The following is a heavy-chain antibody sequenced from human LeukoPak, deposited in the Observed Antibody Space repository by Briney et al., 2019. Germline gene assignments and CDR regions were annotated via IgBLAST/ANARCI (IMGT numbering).Heavy chain of an antibody. V-gene: IGHV1-2*02. CDR1: GYTFTGYY. J-gene: IGHJ5*02. Sequence: ASVKVSCKASGYTFTGYYMHWVRQAPGQGLEWMGWINPNSGATNYAQKFQGRVTMTRDTSISTAYMELSRLRSDDTAVYYCARDRATVTDRVWFDPWGQGTLVTVSS. CDR2: INPNSGAT. CDR3: ARDRATVTDRVWFDP. D-gene: IGHD4-17*01.